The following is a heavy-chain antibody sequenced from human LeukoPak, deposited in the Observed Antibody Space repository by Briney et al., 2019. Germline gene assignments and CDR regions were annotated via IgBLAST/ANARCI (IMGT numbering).Heavy chain of an antibody. Sequence: ASVKVSCKASGYTFTGYYMHWVRQAPGQGLEWMGWINPNSGGTNYAQKFQGRVTMTRDTSISTAYMELSRLRSDDTAVYYCARVFSDYPPLFDYWGQGTLVTVSS. CDR3: ARVFSDYPPLFDY. V-gene: IGHV1-2*02. CDR1: GYTFTGYY. J-gene: IGHJ4*02. CDR2: INPNSGGT. D-gene: IGHD4-17*01.